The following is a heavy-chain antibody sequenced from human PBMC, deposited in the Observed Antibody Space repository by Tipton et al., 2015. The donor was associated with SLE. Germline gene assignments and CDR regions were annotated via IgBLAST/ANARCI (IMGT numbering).Heavy chain of an antibody. CDR2: IYYSGST. Sequence: TLSLTCTVSGGSISSSSYYWGWIRQPPGKGLEWIGSIYYSGSTYYNPSLKSRVTISVDTSKNQFSLKLSSVTAADTAVYYCARVNSSGMGYWGQGTLVTVSS. D-gene: IGHD3-22*01. CDR1: GGSISSSSYY. J-gene: IGHJ4*02. V-gene: IGHV4-39*07. CDR3: ARVNSSGMGY.